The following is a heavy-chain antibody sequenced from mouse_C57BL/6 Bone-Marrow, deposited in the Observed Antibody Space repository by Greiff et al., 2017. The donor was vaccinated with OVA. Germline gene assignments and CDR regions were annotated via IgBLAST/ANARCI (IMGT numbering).Heavy chain of an antibody. D-gene: IGHD2-1*01. Sequence: QVQLQQPGAELVKPGASVKMSCKASGYTFTSYWITWVKQRPGQGLEWIGDIYPGSGSTNYNEEFKGKAKLTVDTSSSTAYMQLRSLTSEDSAVYYCARGVPIYYGNYYYAMDYWGQGTSVTVSS. CDR2: IYPGSGST. V-gene: IGHV1-55*01. J-gene: IGHJ4*01. CDR1: GYTFTSYW. CDR3: ARGVPIYYGNYYYAMDY.